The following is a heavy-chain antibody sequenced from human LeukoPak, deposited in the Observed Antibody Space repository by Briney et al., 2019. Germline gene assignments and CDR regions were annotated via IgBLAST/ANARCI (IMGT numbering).Heavy chain of an antibody. Sequence: SETLSLTCAVYGGSFSGYYWSWIRQPPGKGLEWIGEINHSGSTNYNPSLKSRVTISVDTSKNQFSLKLSSVTAADTAVYYCARGPCIQLWSVPFDYWGQGTLVTVSS. D-gene: IGHD5-18*01. CDR1: GGSFSGYY. CDR3: ARGPCIQLWSVPFDY. J-gene: IGHJ4*02. V-gene: IGHV4-34*01. CDR2: INHSGST.